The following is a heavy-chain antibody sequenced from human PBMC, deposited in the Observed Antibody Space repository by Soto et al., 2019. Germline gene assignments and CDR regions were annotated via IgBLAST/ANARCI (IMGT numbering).Heavy chain of an antibody. CDR2: VYSGGAT. J-gene: IGHJ4*02. Sequence: EVRLVESGGGLVQPGGSLRLSCAAFGFTFSSNYMPWVRLAPGKGLEWVSLVYSGGATHYAASVKGRFTISTHSSQNTLFLQMNSLRTEDTATYYCVRGRYGSEIHWGQGTKVTVSS. CDR1: GFTFSSNY. D-gene: IGHD3-10*01. V-gene: IGHV3-53*04. CDR3: VRGRYGSEIH.